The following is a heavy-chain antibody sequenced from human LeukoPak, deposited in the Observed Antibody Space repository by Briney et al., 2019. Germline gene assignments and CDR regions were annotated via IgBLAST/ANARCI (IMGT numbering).Heavy chain of an antibody. J-gene: IGHJ4*02. CDR3: ARDVTYYFDY. CDR1: GGSISSGGYS. V-gene: IGHV4-30-2*01. CDR2: IYHSGST. Sequence: SETLSLTCAVSGGSISSGGYSWSWIRQPPGKGLEWIGYIYHSGSTYYDPSLKSRVTISVDRSKNQFSLKLSSVTAADTAVYYCARDVTYYFDYWGQGTLVTVSS. D-gene: IGHD4-11*01.